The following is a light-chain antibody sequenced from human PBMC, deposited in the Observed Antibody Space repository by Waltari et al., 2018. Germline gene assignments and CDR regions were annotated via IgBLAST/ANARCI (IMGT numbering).Light chain of an antibody. CDR1: SLRRYY. CDR2: GPD. V-gene: IGLV3-19*01. CDR3: HSRETFSTRL. J-gene: IGLJ2*01. Sequence: SSDLTQDPSLSVALGQTVRLTCQGDSLRRYYASWYQQRQVQAPILVLYGPDNRPSGIPDRFSGSTSGNTASLTITGAQAEDEADYYCHSRETFSTRLFGGGTRLTV.